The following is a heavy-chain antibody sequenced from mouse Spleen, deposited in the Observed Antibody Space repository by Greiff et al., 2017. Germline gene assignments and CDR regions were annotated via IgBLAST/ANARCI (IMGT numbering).Heavy chain of an antibody. Sequence: DVMLVESGGGLVKPGGSLKLSCAASGFTFSDYGMHWVRQAPEKGLEWVAYISSGSSTIYYADTVKGRFTISRDNAKNTLFLQMTSLRSEDTAMYYCARRYDYDGYAMDYWGQGTSVTVSS. J-gene: IGHJ4*01. CDR3: ARRYDYDGYAMDY. CDR1: GFTFSDYG. CDR2: ISSGSSTI. V-gene: IGHV5-17*01. D-gene: IGHD2-4*01.